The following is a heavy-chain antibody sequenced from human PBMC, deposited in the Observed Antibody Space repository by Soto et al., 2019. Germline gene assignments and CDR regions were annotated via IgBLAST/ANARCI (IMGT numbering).Heavy chain of an antibody. D-gene: IGHD2-21*02. CDR3: ARDSQGVVVTATRSDY. CDR1: GFTFSSYS. V-gene: IGHV3-21*01. Sequence: GGSLRLSCAASGFTFSSYSMNWVRQAPGKGLEWVSSISSSSSYIYYADSVKGRFTISRDNAKNSLCLQMNSLRAEDTAVYYCARDSQGVVVTATRSDYWGQGTLVTVSS. CDR2: ISSSSSYI. J-gene: IGHJ4*02.